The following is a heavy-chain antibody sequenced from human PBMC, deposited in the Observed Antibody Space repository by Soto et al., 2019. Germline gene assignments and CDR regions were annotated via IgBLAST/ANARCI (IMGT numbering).Heavy chain of an antibody. CDR2: IYWHDSK. CDR3: ACAHNWNYR. D-gene: IGHD1-7*01. V-gene: IGHV2-5*04. CDR1: WFSLNTTVVG. J-gene: IGHJ1*01. Sequence: YGPPLMSRTPTLMLTCAFSWFSLNTTVVGVGWTSHVPAKALEWLANIYWHDSKRYNPSLGGRLTITKDTSKNQVVLTMTNIDPVDTGPYYCACAHNWNYRWGQVMLVTVSS.